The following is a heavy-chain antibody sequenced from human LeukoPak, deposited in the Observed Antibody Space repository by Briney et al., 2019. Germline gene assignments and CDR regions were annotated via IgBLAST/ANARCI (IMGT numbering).Heavy chain of an antibody. J-gene: IGHJ4*02. D-gene: IGHD2-2*01. V-gene: IGHV4-31*03. CDR3: ARDVLIGYCSTTSCPSYFDY. CDR2: IYYSGST. Sequence: SETLSLTCTVSGGSISSGGYYWSWIRQHPVKGLEWIRFIYYSGSTSCNPSLKSRVTISVDTSKNQLSLRLTSATAADTAVYFCARDVLIGYCSTTSCPSYFDYWGQGTLVTVSS. CDR1: GGSISSGGYY.